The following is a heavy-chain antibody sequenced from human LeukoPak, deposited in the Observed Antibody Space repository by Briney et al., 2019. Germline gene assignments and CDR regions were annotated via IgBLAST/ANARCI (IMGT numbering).Heavy chain of an antibody. D-gene: IGHD5-12*01. CDR1: GFTVSSNY. V-gene: IGHV4-4*02. CDR3: ARDGYSGNDGL. CDR2: IYHSGST. J-gene: IGHJ4*02. Sequence: SGGSLRLSCAASGFTVSSNYMSWVRQAPGKGLEWIGEIYHSGSTNYNPSLKSRVTISVDTSKNQFSLKLSSVTAADTAVYYCARDGYSGNDGLWGQGTLVTVSS.